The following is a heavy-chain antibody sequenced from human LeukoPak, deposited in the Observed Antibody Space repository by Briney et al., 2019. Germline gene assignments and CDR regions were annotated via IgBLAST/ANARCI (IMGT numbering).Heavy chain of an antibody. CDR2: INSDGSKT. D-gene: IGHD3-22*01. CDR1: GFTFSSYW. V-gene: IGHV3-74*01. J-gene: IGHJ4*02. Sequence: PGGSLRLSCAPSGFTFSSYWMHWVRHAPGKGLGWVSRINSDGSKTSYADSVKGRFTISRDNAKNTLYLQMNSLRAEDTAVYYCARGGHYYDSSAYYGGTNFDCWGQGTLVTVSS. CDR3: ARGGHYYDSSAYYGGTNFDC.